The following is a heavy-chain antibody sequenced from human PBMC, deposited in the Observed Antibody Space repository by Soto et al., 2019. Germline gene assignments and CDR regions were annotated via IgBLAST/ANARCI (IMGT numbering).Heavy chain of an antibody. D-gene: IGHD4-17*01. Sequence: VRLVESGGALVQPGGSLRLSCAASGFTFSNYWMHWVRQAPGKGLVWVSRVNGEGTSTSYADFVKGRFSVFRDNAKNTMYLQMKSLRDEDTAVNCCASGILIPYDDYVGWYFDLWGRGTLVTVSS. CDR2: VNGEGTST. CDR1: GFTFSNYW. V-gene: IGHV3-74*01. CDR3: ASGILIPYDDYVGWYFDL. J-gene: IGHJ2*01.